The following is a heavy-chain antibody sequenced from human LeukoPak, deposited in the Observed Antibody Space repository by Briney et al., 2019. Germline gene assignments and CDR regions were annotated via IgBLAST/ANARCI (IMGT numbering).Heavy chain of an antibody. D-gene: IGHD6-19*01. CDR3: ARGSGYSSGWYPYFDY. CDR1: GGSISFYY. Sequence: PSETLSLTCTVSGGSISFYYWSWIRQPPGKGLEWIGYNYNSGRTNYNPSLESRVTISVDTSKSQLSLKVSSVTAADTAVYYCARGSGYSSGWYPYFDYWGQGTLVTVSS. J-gene: IGHJ4*02. CDR2: NYNSGRT. V-gene: IGHV4-59*01.